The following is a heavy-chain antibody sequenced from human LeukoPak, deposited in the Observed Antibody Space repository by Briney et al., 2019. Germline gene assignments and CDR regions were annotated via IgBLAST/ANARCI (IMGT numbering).Heavy chain of an antibody. Sequence: SSETLSLTCTVSGGSISSGDYYWSWIRQPPGKGLEWIGYIYYSGSTYYNPSLKSRVTISVDTSKNQFSLKLSSVTAADTAVYYCARASEYCSSTSCYGYYYYGMDVWGKGTTVTVSS. CDR1: GGSISSGDYY. J-gene: IGHJ6*04. V-gene: IGHV4-30-4*01. CDR2: IYYSGST. D-gene: IGHD2-2*01. CDR3: ARASEYCSSTSCYGYYYYGMDV.